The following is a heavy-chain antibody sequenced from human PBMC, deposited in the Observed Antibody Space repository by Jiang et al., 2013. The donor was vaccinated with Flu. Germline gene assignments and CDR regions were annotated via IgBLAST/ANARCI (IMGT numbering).Heavy chain of an antibody. CDR3: ARADYGDYNGPDY. V-gene: IGHV3-33*01. D-gene: IGHD4-17*01. CDR2: IWYDGSNK. Sequence: RSLRLSCAASGFTFSSYGMHWVRQAPGKGLEWVAVIWYDGSNKYYADSVKGRFTISRDNSKNTLYLQMNSLRAEDTAVYYCARADYGDYNGPDYWGQGTLVTVSS. J-gene: IGHJ4*02. CDR1: GFTFSSYG.